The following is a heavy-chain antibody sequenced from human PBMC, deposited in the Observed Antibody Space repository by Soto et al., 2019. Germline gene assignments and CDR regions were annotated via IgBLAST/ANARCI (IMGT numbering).Heavy chain of an antibody. CDR1: GGSFSGYY. CDR2: INHSGST. Sequence: SETLSLTCAVYGGSFSGYYWSWIRQPPGKGLEWIGEINHSGSTNYNPSLMSRVTISVDTSKNQFSLKLSSVTAADTAVYYCARGWYYDFWSGYLDYYYYGMDVWGQGTTVTVSS. V-gene: IGHV4-34*01. J-gene: IGHJ6*02. D-gene: IGHD3-3*01. CDR3: ARGWYYDFWSGYLDYYYYGMDV.